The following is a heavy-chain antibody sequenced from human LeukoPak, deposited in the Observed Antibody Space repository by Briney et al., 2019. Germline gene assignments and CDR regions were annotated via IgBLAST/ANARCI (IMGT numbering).Heavy chain of an antibody. V-gene: IGHV3-23*01. J-gene: IGHJ5*02. CDR2: ISGSGGRT. D-gene: IGHD4-23*01. CDR1: GFTFSSYA. CDR3: AKFAYGGMYNWFDP. Sequence: PGGSLRLSCAASGFTFSSYAMSWVRQAPGKGLEWVSAISGSGGRTYYADSVKGRFTISRDNTKNTLYLQMNSLRAEDTAVYYCAKFAYGGMYNWFDPWGQGTLVTVSS.